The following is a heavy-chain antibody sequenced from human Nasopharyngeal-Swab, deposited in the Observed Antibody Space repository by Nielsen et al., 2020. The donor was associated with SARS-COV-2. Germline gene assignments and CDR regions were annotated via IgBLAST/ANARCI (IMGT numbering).Heavy chain of an antibody. J-gene: IGHJ4*02. CDR2: ISGSGGRT. Sequence: GESLKISCAVSGFTFSSYSMNWVRQAPGKGLEWVSAISGSGGRTYYGDSVKGRFTISRDNSKNTLYLQMNSLRADDTAVYYCASRSLLSGGAFDYWGQGTLVIVSS. D-gene: IGHD2-21*01. V-gene: IGHV3-23*01. CDR1: GFTFSSYS. CDR3: ASRSLLSGGAFDY.